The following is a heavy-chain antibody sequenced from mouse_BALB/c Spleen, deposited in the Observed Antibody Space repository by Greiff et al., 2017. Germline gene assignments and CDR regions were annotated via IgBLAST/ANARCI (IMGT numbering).Heavy chain of an antibody. V-gene: IGHV1-69*02. CDR3: TRGIYDGYYDAMDY. J-gene: IGHJ4*01. D-gene: IGHD2-3*01. CDR1: GYTFTSYW. CDR2: IYPSDSYT. Sequence: VQLQQSGAELVRPGASVKLSCKASGYTFTSYWINWVKQRPGQGLEWIGNIYPSDSYTNYNQKFKDKATLTVDKSSSTAYMQLSSPTSEDSAVYYCTRGIYDGYYDAMDYWGQGTSVTVSS.